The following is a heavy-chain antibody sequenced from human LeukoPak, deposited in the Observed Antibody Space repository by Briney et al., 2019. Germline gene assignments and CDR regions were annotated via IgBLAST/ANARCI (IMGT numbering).Heavy chain of an antibody. CDR2: IYSGGST. V-gene: IGHV3-53*01. J-gene: IGHJ2*01. CDR1: GFTVSSNY. Sequence: GGSLRLSCAASGFTVSSNYMSWVRQAPGKGLEWVSVIYSGGSTYYADSVKGRFTISRDNAKNSLYLQMNSLRAEDTAVYYCARDLRPGYCSGGSCYTLGWYFDLWGRGTLVTVSS. CDR3: ARDLRPGYCSGGSCYTLGWYFDL. D-gene: IGHD2-15*01.